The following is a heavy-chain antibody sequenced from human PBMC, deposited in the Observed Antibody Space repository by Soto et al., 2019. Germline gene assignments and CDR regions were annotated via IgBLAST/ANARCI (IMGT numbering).Heavy chain of an antibody. CDR1: GYTFTGYY. CDR3: ARSAWIAVADRLDY. J-gene: IGHJ4*02. D-gene: IGHD6-19*01. Sequence: ASVKVSCKASGYTFTGYYMHWVRQAPGQGLEWMGWINPNSGGTNYAQKFQGWVTMTRDTSISTAYMELSRLRSDDTAVYYCARSAWIAVADRLDYWGQGTLVTVSS. V-gene: IGHV1-2*04. CDR2: INPNSGGT.